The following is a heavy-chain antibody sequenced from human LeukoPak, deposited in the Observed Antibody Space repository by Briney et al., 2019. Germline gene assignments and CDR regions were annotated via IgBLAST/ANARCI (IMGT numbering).Heavy chain of an antibody. CDR3: ARSGYSYGLFV. V-gene: IGHV4-34*01. D-gene: IGHD5-18*01. Sequence: SETLSLTCAVYGGSFSGYYWSWIRQPPGKGLEWIGEINHSGSTNYNPSLKSRVTISVDTSKNQFSLKLSSVTAADTAVYYCARSGYSYGLFVRGQGTLVTVSS. J-gene: IGHJ4*02. CDR2: INHSGST. CDR1: GGSFSGYY.